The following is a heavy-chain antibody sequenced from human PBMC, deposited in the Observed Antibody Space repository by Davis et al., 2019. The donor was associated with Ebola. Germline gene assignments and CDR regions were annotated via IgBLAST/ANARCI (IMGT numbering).Heavy chain of an antibody. Sequence: AASVKVSCKASGFTLISSAVQWVRQARGQRPEWIGWIVVGSGNTKYAQRLQERVTITRDMSTGTAYMELSSLRSEDTAVYYCAEGAGRDGSGYRACDIWGQGTMVTVSS. D-gene: IGHD3-22*01. CDR3: AEGAGRDGSGYRACDI. V-gene: IGHV1-58*01. J-gene: IGHJ3*02. CDR1: GFTLISSA. CDR2: IVVGSGNT.